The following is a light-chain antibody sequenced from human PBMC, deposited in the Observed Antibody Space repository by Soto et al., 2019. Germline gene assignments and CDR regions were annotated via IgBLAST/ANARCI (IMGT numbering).Light chain of an antibody. V-gene: IGLV2-11*01. J-gene: IGLJ1*01. CDR1: SSDVGGYNY. Sequence: QSALTQPRSVSGSPGQSVTIYCTGTSSDVGGYNYVSWYQQHPGKAPKLMIYAVNKRPSGVPDRFSGSKSGNTASLTISGLQAEDEADYYCCSYAGSYTFVFGTGTKVTVL. CDR2: AVN. CDR3: CSYAGSYTFV.